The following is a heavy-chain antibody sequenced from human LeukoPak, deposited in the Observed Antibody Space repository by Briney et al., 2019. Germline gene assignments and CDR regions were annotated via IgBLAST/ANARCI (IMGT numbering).Heavy chain of an antibody. J-gene: IGHJ4*02. V-gene: IGHV4-38-2*01. Sequence: SETLSLTCAVSGYSISSGYYWGWIRQPPGKGLEWIRSIYHSGSTYYNPSLKSRVTISVDTSKNQFSLKLSSVTAADTAVYYCASQDYGGNYDFDYWGQGTLVTVSS. CDR2: IYHSGST. CDR1: GYSISSGYY. CDR3: ASQDYGGNYDFDY. D-gene: IGHD4-23*01.